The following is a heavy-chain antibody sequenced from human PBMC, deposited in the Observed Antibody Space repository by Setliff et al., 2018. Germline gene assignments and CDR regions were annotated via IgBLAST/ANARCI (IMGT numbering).Heavy chain of an antibody. Sequence: ASVKVSCKTFGYTFDDYGIAWVRQAPGQGLEWMGWISPHTGNTYYTPKLHGRVTLTTDTSARTAYMELRSLSSDDTAVYYCSRLVRFCTRTACQGLSGGEFWGQGTLVTVSS. CDR3: SRLVRFCTRTACQGLSGGEF. D-gene: IGHD2-8*01. V-gene: IGHV1-18*01. CDR1: GYTFDDYG. J-gene: IGHJ4*02. CDR2: ISPHTGNT.